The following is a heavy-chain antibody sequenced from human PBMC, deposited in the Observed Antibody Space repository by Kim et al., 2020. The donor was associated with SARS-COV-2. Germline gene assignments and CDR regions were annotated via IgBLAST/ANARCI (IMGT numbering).Heavy chain of an antibody. CDR1: GFTFSSYG. CDR3: AKEYGSGSYSGYYYYGMDV. J-gene: IGHJ6*02. Sequence: GGSLRLSCAASGFTFSSYGMHWVRQAPGKGLEWVAVIWYDGSNKYYADSVKGRFTISRDNSKNTLYLQMNSLRAEDTAVYYCAKEYGSGSYSGYYYYGMDVWGQGTTVTVSS. V-gene: IGHV3-33*06. CDR2: IWYDGSNK. D-gene: IGHD3-10*01.